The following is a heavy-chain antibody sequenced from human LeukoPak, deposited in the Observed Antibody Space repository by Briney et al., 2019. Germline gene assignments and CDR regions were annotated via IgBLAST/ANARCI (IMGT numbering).Heavy chain of an antibody. V-gene: IGHV4-59*01. Sequence: SDTLSLTCTVSAGSISTSYWSWIRHPPGKGLEWIGYIYYSGSTNYNPSLKSRVTISVDTSKNPFSLKLSSVTAADTAVYYCAREPSYGDYVDYWGQGTLVTVSS. D-gene: IGHD4-17*01. CDR3: AREPSYGDYVDY. CDR2: IYYSGST. J-gene: IGHJ4*02. CDR1: AGSISTSY.